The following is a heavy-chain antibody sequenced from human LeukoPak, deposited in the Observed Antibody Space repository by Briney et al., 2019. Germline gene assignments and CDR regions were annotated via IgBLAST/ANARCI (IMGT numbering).Heavy chain of an antibody. J-gene: IGHJ4*02. V-gene: IGHV1-69*13. CDR1: GGTFSSYA. Sequence: VASVKVSCKASGGTFSSYAISWVRQAPGQGLEWMGGIIPIFGTANYAQKFQGRVTITADESTSTAYMELSSLRSDDTAVYYCARDLYPGNDYGDSKQSDYWGQGTLVTVSS. D-gene: IGHD4-17*01. CDR3: ARDLYPGNDYGDSKQSDY. CDR2: IIPIFGTA.